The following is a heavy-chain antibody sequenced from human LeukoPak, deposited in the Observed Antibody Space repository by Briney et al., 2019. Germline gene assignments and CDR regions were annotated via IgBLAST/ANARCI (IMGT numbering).Heavy chain of an antibody. J-gene: IGHJ4*02. Sequence: GGSLRLSCAASGFTFSNYWMSWVRQAPGKGLEWVANIKQDGSEKYYADSVKGRFTISRDNAKSSLYLQLNSLRAEDTAVYYCARDPNYGDYWGQGTLVTVSS. V-gene: IGHV3-7*01. CDR1: GFTFSNYW. CDR2: IKQDGSEK. CDR3: ARDPNYGDY.